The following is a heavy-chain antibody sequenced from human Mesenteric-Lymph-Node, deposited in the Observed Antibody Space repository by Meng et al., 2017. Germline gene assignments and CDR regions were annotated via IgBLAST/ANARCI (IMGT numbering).Heavy chain of an antibody. CDR1: GGSVSSGSYY. J-gene: IGHJ2*01. Sequence: SETLSLTCTVSGGSVSSGSYYWSWIRQPPGKGLEWIGYIYYTGSTNYDPPLKSRVTISVDTSKNQFSLSLSSVTAADTAVYYCARNRDSGLWGRGTLVTVSS. CDR2: IYYTGST. D-gene: IGHD1-14*01. CDR3: ARNRDSGL. V-gene: IGHV4-61*01.